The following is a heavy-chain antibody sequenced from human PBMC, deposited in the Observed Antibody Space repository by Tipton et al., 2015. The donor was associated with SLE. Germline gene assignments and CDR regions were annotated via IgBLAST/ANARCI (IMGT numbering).Heavy chain of an antibody. CDR1: GYTFTSYG. CDR2: ISAYNGNT. CDR3: ARDPRYSYGYVY. Sequence: QSGPEVKKPGASVKVSCKASGYTFTSYGISWVRQAPGQGLEWMGWISAYNGNTNYAQKLQGRVTITADESTSTAYMELSSLRSEDTAVYYCARDPRYSYGYVYWGQGTLVTVSS. J-gene: IGHJ4*02. D-gene: IGHD5-18*01. V-gene: IGHV1-18*01.